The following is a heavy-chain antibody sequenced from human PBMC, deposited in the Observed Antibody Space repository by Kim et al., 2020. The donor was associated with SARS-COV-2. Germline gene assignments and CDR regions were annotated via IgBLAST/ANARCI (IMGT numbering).Heavy chain of an antibody. Sequence: SETLSLTCTVSGGSISSYYWSWIRQPPGKGLEWIGYIYYSGSTNYNPSLKSRVTISVDTSKNQFSLKLSSVTAADTAVYYCARGAIFGVATLQQSLSSAYYYYGMDVWGQGTTVTVSS. V-gene: IGHV4-59*13. CDR2: IYYSGST. D-gene: IGHD3-3*01. CDR1: GGSISSYY. CDR3: ARGAIFGVATLQQSLSSAYYYYGMDV. J-gene: IGHJ6*02.